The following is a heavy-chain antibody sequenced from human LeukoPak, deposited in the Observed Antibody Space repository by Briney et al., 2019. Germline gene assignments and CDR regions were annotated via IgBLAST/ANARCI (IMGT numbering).Heavy chain of an antibody. Sequence: ASVKVSCKAFGYTFTSYGISGVRQDPGRGREWMGWVCGYNGKTNYVQKLRGRVTMTTDTSTSTAYMELRSLTSEDTAIYYCARGAWYNSAYTALRYFDYSGQGTLVTVSS. CDR2: VCGYNGKT. D-gene: IGHD6-19*01. CDR3: ARGAWYNSAYTALRYFDY. V-gene: IGHV1-18*01. J-gene: IGHJ4*02. CDR1: GYTFTSYG.